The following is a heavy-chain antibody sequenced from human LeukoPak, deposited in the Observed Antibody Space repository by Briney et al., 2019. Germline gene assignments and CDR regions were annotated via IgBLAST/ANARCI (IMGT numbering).Heavy chain of an antibody. V-gene: IGHV4-39*07. J-gene: IGHJ4*02. CDR1: GGSISSGSYF. CDR3: ARSNWGVALALL. D-gene: IGHD7-27*01. CDR2: VDYSGRP. Sequence: SETLSLTCTVSGGSISSGSYFWGWVRQPPGKGLEWIGSVDYSGRPYYNPSLRSRVTLSVDTSRNQFSLNLSSMTAADTAVYYCARSNWGVALALLWGQGTLVTVSS.